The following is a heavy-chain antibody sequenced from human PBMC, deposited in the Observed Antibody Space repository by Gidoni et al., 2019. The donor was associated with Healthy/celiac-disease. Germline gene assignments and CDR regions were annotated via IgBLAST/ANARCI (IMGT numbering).Heavy chain of an antibody. J-gene: IGHJ3*02. CDR2: IYYSGST. CDR3: ARDIDYYDSSGHAFDI. CDR1: GGPISSGDYY. Sequence: QVQLQESGPGLVKPSQTLSLTCTVSGGPISSGDYYWSWIRQPPGKGLEWIGYIYYSGSTYYNPSLKSRVTISVDTSKNQFSLKLSSVTAADTAVYYCARDIDYYDSSGHAFDIWGQGTMVTVSS. V-gene: IGHV4-30-4*01. D-gene: IGHD3-22*01.